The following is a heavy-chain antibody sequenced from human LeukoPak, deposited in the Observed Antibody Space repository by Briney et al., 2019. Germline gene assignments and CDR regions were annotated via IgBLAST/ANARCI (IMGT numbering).Heavy chain of an antibody. CDR3: ARVFGKEKLFDI. CDR2: ISSNGGST. D-gene: IGHD3-10*01. J-gene: IGHJ3*02. CDR1: GFTFSSYA. V-gene: IGHV3-64*01. Sequence: GGSLRLSCAASGFTFSSYAMHWVRQAPGKGLEYVSAISSNGGSTYYANSVKGRFTISRDNSKNTLYLQMGSLRAEDMAVYYCARVFGKEKLFDIWGQGTMVTVSS.